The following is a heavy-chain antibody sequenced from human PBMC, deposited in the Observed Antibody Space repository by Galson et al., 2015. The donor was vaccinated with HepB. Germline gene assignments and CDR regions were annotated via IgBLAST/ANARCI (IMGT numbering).Heavy chain of an antibody. CDR2: IKSKPSGGAT. J-gene: IGHJ4*02. CDR1: GFTFNIAW. CDR3: TTDRYPHDY. Sequence: SLRLSCAASGFTFNIAWMSWVRQAPGKGLEWIGRIKSKPSGGATDYAAPVNGRFTISRDDSENTLYLQLNSLKTEDTAVYYCTTDRYPHDYWGQGTLVTVSS. V-gene: IGHV3-15*01. D-gene: IGHD1-1*01.